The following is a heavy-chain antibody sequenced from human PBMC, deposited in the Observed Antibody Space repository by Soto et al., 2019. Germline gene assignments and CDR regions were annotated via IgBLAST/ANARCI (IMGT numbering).Heavy chain of an antibody. CDR1: GFTFSNYA. CDR2: ISGSGGST. J-gene: IGHJ4*02. V-gene: IGHV3-23*01. D-gene: IGHD6-19*01. CDR3: AKDRMPVSGTLFDF. Sequence: GGSLRLSCAASGFTFSNYAMTWVRQAPGKGLEWVSAISGSGGSTYYADSVKGRFTISRDNSKNTVYLQMNSLRGEDTAVYYCAKDRMPVSGTLFDFWGQGILVTVSS.